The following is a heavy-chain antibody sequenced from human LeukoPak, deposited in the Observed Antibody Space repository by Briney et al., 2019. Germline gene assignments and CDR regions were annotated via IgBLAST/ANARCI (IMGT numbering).Heavy chain of an antibody. CDR2: ISYDGSNK. J-gene: IGHJ4*02. CDR3: AKGPLIEVAGTTWDY. D-gene: IGHD6-19*01. CDR1: GFTFSSYA. Sequence: TGGSLRLSCAASGFTFSSYAMHWVRQAPGKGLEWVAVISYDGSNKYYADSVKGRFTISRDNSKNTLYLQMNSPRAEDTAVYHCAKGPLIEVAGTTWDYWGQGSLVTVSS. V-gene: IGHV3-30-3*01.